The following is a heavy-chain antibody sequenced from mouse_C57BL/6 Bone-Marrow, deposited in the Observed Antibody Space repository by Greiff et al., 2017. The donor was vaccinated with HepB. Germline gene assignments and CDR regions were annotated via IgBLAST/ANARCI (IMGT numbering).Heavy chain of an antibody. Sequence: LQPGAELVKPGASVKMSCKASGYTFTSYWITWVKQRPGQGLEWIGDIYPGSGSTNYNEKFKSKATLTVDTSSSTAYMQLSSLTSEGSAVYYCARFYDYGRCYFDYWGQGTTLTVSS. CDR2: IYPGSGST. CDR3: ARFYDYGRCYFDY. CDR1: GYTFTSYW. J-gene: IGHJ2*01. D-gene: IGHD2-4*01. V-gene: IGHV1-55*01.